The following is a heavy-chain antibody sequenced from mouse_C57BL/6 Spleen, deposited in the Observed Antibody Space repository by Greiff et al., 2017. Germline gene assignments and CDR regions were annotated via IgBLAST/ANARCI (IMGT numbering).Heavy chain of an antibody. Sequence: VKLMESGPGLVAPSQSLSITCTVSGFSLTSYGVDWVRQSPGKGLEWLGVIWGVGSTNYNSALKSRLSISKDNSKSQVFLKMNSLQTDDTAMYYCASEGSQGWFAYWGQGTLVTVSA. CDR1: GFSLTSYG. V-gene: IGHV2-6*01. J-gene: IGHJ3*01. CDR2: IWGVGST. CDR3: ASEGSQGWFAY.